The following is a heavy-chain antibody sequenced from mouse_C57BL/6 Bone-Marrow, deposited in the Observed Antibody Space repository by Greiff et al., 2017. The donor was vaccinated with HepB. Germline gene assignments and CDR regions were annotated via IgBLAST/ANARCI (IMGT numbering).Heavy chain of an antibody. CDR1: GFNIKDYY. CDR3: ARSNYYGSSYGYFDV. V-gene: IGHV14-2*01. CDR2: IDPEDGET. J-gene: IGHJ1*03. D-gene: IGHD1-1*01. Sequence: EVQLQQSGAELVKPGASVKLSCTASGFNIKDYYMHWVKQRTEQGLEWIGRIDPEDGETKYAPKFQGKATITADTSSNTDYLQFSSLTSEDTAVYNCARSNYYGSSYGYFDVWGTGTTVTVSS.